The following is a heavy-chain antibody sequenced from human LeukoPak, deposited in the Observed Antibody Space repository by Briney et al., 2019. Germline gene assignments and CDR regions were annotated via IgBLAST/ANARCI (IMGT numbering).Heavy chain of an antibody. CDR3: ASTLITMIVVVTWNAFDI. CDR2: IYYSGST. V-gene: IGHV4-39*07. J-gene: IGHJ3*02. Sequence: PSETLSLTCTVSGGSISSSSYYWGWIRQPPGKGLEWIGSIYYSGSTYYNPSLKSRVTISVDTSKNQFSLKLSSVTAADTAVYYCASTLITMIVVVTWNAFDIWGQGTMVTVSS. D-gene: IGHD3-22*01. CDR1: GGSISSSSYY.